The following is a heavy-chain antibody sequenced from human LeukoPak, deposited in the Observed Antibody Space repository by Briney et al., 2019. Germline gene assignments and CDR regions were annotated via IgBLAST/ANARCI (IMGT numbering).Heavy chain of an antibody. CDR1: GGSISSYY. D-gene: IGHD6-13*01. Sequence: SETLSLTCTVSGGSISSYYWSWIRQPPGKGLEWIGYIYYSGSTNYNPSLKSRVTISVDTSKNQFSLKLSSATAADTAVYYCARVSSSWYFYYYGMDVWGKGTTVTVSS. CDR2: IYYSGST. V-gene: IGHV4-59*01. J-gene: IGHJ6*04. CDR3: ARVSSSWYFYYYGMDV.